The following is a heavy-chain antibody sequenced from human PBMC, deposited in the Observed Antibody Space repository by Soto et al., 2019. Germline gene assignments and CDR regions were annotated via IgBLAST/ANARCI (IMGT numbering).Heavy chain of an antibody. J-gene: IGHJ6*02. D-gene: IGHD3-10*01. V-gene: IGHV4-4*02. CDR2: IYHSGST. Sequence: SETLSLTCAVSGGSIISSNWWSWVRQTPGKGLEWIGEIYHSGSTNYNPSLKSRVTISVDKSKNQFSLKLSSVTAADTAVYYCASNIPMVRGADGDYYHYYGMDVWGQGTTVTVSS. CDR1: GGSIISSNW. CDR3: ASNIPMVRGADGDYYHYYGMDV.